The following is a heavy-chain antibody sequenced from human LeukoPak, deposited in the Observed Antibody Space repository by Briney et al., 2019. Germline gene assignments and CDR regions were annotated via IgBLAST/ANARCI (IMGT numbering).Heavy chain of an antibody. CDR3: ARGPSTGDDAFDI. CDR2: IYTSGST. J-gene: IGHJ3*02. D-gene: IGHD1-1*01. CDR1: GGSISSGSYY. Sequence: KTSQTLSLTCTVSGGSISSGSYYWSWIRQPAGKGLEWIGRIYTSGSTNYNPSLKSRVTISVDTSKNQFSLKLSSVTAADTTVYYCARGPSTGDDAFDIWGQGTMVTVSS. V-gene: IGHV4-61*02.